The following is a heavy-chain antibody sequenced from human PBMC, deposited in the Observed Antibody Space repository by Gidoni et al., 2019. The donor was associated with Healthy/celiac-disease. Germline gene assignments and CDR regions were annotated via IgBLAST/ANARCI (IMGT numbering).Heavy chain of an antibody. CDR2: IYYSGSN. CDR1: GGSISSGGYY. D-gene: IGHD3-22*01. Sequence: QVQLQESGPGLVKPSQTLSLTCTFPGGSISSGGYYWSWIRQHPGKGLEWIGYIYYSGSNYYNPSLKSRVTISVDTSKNQFSLKLSSVTAADTAVYYCARGTSSGYHLDYWGQGTLVTVSS. CDR3: ARGTSSGYHLDY. J-gene: IGHJ4*02. V-gene: IGHV4-31*03.